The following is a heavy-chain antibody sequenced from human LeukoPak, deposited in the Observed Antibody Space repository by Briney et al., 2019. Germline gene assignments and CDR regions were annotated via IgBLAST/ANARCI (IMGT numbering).Heavy chain of an antibody. CDR3: ARGHTAVTRHFDF. J-gene: IGHJ4*02. D-gene: IGHD4-17*01. V-gene: IGHV3-21*01. Sequence: PGGSLRLSCAASAFTFSSYGMSWVRQAPGKGLEWVSIISSGSSAIFSADALKGRFTISRDDAKNLLYLDMNSLRAEDTAVYYCARGHTAVTRHFDFWGQGTLVTVSS. CDR2: ISSGSSAI. CDR1: AFTFSSYG.